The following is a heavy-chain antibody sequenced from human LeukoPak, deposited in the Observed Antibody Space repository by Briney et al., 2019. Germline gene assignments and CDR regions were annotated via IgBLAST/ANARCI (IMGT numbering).Heavy chain of an antibody. CDR1: GYSFTSYD. J-gene: IGHJ5*02. CDR3: ARGVKFDWFDP. CDR2: MNPNTGNT. V-gene: IGHV1-8*01. D-gene: IGHD3-10*01. Sequence: ASEKVSCKASGYSFTSYDINWVRQATGQGLEWIGYMNPNTGNTGYAQKFQGGVTLTRDTSISTAYMELSSLRSEDTAVYYCARGVKFDWFDPWGQGTLVTVSS.